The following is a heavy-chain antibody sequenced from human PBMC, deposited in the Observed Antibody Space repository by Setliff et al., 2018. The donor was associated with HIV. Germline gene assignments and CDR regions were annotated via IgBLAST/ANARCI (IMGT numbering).Heavy chain of an antibody. Sequence: GGSLRLSCGASGFIFSDSWMDWVRQAPGKGLEWVAIIKKGGREKYYVDSVKGRFTISRDNARTSLYLEMSSLRVEDTAVYFCASMWKVGAWGRGTLVTVSS. V-gene: IGHV3-7*03. CDR2: IKKGGREK. D-gene: IGHD1-26*01. CDR1: GFIFSDSW. J-gene: IGHJ5*02. CDR3: ASMWKVGA.